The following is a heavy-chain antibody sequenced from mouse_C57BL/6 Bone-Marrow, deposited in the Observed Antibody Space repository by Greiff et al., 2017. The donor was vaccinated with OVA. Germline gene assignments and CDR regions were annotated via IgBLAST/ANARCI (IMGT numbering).Heavy chain of an antibody. CDR3: ARIYDGYQSAWFAY. Sequence: VQLQQSGAELARPGASVKLSCKASGYTFTSYGISWVKQRTGQGLEWIGEIYPRSGNTYYNEKFKGKATLTADKSSSTAYMELRSLTSEDSAVYFCARIYDGYQSAWFAYWGQGTLVTVSA. CDR1: GYTFTSYG. J-gene: IGHJ3*01. CDR2: IYPRSGNT. V-gene: IGHV1-81*01. D-gene: IGHD2-3*01.